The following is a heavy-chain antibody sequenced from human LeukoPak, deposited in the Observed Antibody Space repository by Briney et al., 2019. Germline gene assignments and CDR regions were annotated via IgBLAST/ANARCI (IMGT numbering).Heavy chain of an antibody. CDR3: ARHCYSTNCYD. D-gene: IGHD2-2*01. J-gene: IGHJ4*02. CDR2: IYPGDSDA. Sequence: GASLKTSFKGSGSSFTSYWIGWVRPMPGKGLELMAIIYPGDSDARYSASCQGQVTISADKSISTAYLQWSSLKASDTAIYYGARHCYSTNCYDWGQGTLVTVCS. V-gene: IGHV5-51*01. CDR1: GSSFTSYW.